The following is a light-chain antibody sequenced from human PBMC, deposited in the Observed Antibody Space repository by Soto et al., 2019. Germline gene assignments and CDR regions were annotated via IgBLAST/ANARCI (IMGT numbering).Light chain of an antibody. Sequence: QSVLTQPPSASGAPGQSVAISCTGTSSDVGGNNYVSWYQQHPGKAPKLMIHEVNKRPSGVPDRFSGSKSGNTASLTVSGLQPEAEADYYCSSYAGSSNVFGTGTKVTVL. CDR1: SSDVGGNNY. CDR2: EVN. J-gene: IGLJ1*01. V-gene: IGLV2-8*01. CDR3: SSYAGSSNV.